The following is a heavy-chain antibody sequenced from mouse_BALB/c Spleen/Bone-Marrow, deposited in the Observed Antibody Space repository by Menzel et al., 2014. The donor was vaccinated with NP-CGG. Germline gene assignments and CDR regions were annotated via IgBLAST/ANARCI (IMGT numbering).Heavy chain of an antibody. Sequence: QVQLKQSGPELVKPGASVRLSCKASGYTFTSYYIHWVKQRPGQGLEWIGWIYPGNVNTKYNEKFKGKATLTADKSSSTAYMQLSSLTSEDSAVYFCARWGNYGDYAMDYWGQGTSVTVSS. CDR1: GYTFTSYY. CDR3: ARWGNYGDYAMDY. D-gene: IGHD2-1*01. V-gene: IGHV1S56*01. J-gene: IGHJ4*01. CDR2: IYPGNVNT.